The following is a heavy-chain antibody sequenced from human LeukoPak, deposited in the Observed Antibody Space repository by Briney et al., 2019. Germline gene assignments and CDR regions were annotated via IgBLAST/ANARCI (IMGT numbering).Heavy chain of an antibody. D-gene: IGHD6-19*01. CDR1: VYTXTSYY. CDR2: SNTSGGST. J-gene: IGHJ3*01. Sequence: GSSVKVSCKASVYTXTSYYVHWVRQAPGQGLAWMGISNTSGGSTTYAQNFQGRITMTRDTSTSTDYMELSSLRSEDTAVYYCARVRFSSGWDIAFDLWGQGTMVTVSS. V-gene: IGHV1-46*01. CDR3: ARVRFSSGWDIAFDL.